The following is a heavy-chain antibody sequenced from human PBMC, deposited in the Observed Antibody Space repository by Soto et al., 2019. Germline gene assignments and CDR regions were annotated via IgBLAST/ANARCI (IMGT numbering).Heavy chain of an antibody. V-gene: IGHV3-43*02. D-gene: IGHD3-10*01. CDR3: AKDSSYGSGTSYCYGMDV. CDR2: ISEDGGST. Sequence: GGSLRLSCAASGFTFDDYAMHWVRQAPGKGLEWVSLISEDGGSTYYADSVKGRFTISRDNRKNSLYLQMNSLRTEDTALYYCAKDSSYGSGTSYCYGMDVWGQGTTVTVSS. J-gene: IGHJ6*02. CDR1: GFTFDDYA.